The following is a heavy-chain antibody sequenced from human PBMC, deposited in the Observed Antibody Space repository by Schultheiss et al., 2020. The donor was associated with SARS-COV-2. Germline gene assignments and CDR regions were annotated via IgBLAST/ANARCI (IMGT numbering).Heavy chain of an antibody. CDR1: ELTFTIYA. CDR2: IIGSGGRT. CDR3: AGMKGQLVQNYAMDV. V-gene: IGHV3-23*01. D-gene: IGHD6-13*01. J-gene: IGHJ6*03. Sequence: GGSLRLSCAASELTFTIYAMSWVRQAPGKGLEWVSGIIGSGGRTDYADSVKGRFTISRDISKNTLYLQMNSLRAEDTAVYYCAGMKGQLVQNYAMDVWGKGTVVTGSS.